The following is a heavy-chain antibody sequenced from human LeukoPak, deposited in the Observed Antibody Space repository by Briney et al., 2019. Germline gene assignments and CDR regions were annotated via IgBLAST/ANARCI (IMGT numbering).Heavy chain of an antibody. V-gene: IGHV4-39*07. Sequence: PSETLSLTCTVSGGSISSSSYYWGWIRQPPGKGLEWIGSIYYSGSTYYNPSLKSRVTISVDTSKNQFSLKLSSVTAADTAVYYCASSPYCSGGSCYSGAFDIWGQGTMVTVSS. D-gene: IGHD2-15*01. CDR1: GGSISSSSYY. J-gene: IGHJ3*02. CDR3: ASSPYCSGGSCYSGAFDI. CDR2: IYYSGST.